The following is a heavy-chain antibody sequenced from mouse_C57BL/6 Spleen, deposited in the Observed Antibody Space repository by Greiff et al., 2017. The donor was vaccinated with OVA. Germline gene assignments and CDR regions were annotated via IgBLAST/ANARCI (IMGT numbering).Heavy chain of an antibody. Sequence: VQLKQSGPELVKPGASVKIPCKASGYTFTDYNMDWVKQSHGKSLEWIGDINPNNGGTIYNQKFKGKATLTVDKSSSTAYMELRSLTSEDTAVYYCARGYYGNYDVSWFAYWGQGTLVTVSA. J-gene: IGHJ3*01. CDR3: ARGYYGNYDVSWFAY. CDR1: GYTFTDYN. D-gene: IGHD2-1*01. V-gene: IGHV1-18*01. CDR2: INPNNGGT.